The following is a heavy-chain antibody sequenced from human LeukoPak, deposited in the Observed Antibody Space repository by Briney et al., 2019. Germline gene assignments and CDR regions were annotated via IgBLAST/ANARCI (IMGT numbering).Heavy chain of an antibody. D-gene: IGHD4-11*01. CDR1: GFTFSDYW. CDR3: ARDGFGLQYYFDY. Sequence: GGSLRLSCAASGFTFSDYWIHWVRQAPGKGLVWVSRINTDGSITNYADSVKGRFSISRDNAKNTLYLQMSSLRAEDTAVYYCARDGFGLQYYFDYWGQETLVTVSS. J-gene: IGHJ4*02. V-gene: IGHV3-74*01. CDR2: INTDGSIT.